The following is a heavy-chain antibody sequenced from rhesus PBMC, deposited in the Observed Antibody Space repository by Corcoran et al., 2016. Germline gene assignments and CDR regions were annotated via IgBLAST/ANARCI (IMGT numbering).Heavy chain of an antibody. V-gene: IGHV3S5*01. J-gene: IGHJ3*01. CDR2: INSGGGSK. CDR3: AKVGYSGSRDRFDF. Sequence: EVQLVETGGGLVQPGGSLKLSCAASGFTFSSYGMSWVRQAPGKGLEWVSAINSGGGSKYYADSVKGRCTSSRDNSKNTLYLQRNSLRVEDTAVYYCAKVGYSGSRDRFDFWGQGLRVTVSS. CDR1: GFTFSSYG. D-gene: IGHD6-25*01.